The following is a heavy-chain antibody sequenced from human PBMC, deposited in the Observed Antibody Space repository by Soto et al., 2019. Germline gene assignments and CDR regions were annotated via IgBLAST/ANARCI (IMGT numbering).Heavy chain of an antibody. CDR2: IRSKANSYAT. V-gene: IGHV3-73*02. D-gene: IGHD6-19*01. CDR1: GFTFSGSA. CDR3: TRQPVSGYFDY. J-gene: IGHJ4*02. Sequence: EVQLMESGGGLVQPGGSLKLSCAASGFTFSGSAMHWVRQASGKGLEWVGRIRSKANSYATAYAASVKGRFTISRDDSKNTAYLQMNSLKTEDTAVYYCTRQPVSGYFDYWGQGTLVTVSS.